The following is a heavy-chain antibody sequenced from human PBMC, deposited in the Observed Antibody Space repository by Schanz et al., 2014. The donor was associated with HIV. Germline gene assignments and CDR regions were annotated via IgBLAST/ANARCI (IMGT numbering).Heavy chain of an antibody. D-gene: IGHD1-1*01. CDR3: AKRRDSGYAYFDY. J-gene: IGHJ4*02. Sequence: EQLLESGGGSVQPGRSLRLSCAASGFMFNNYGMHWVRQSPGTGLEWVAIIWYDGSKKYYADSVKGRFTISRDNSKNTLYLQMNSLRAEDTAVYYCAKRRDSGYAYFDYWGQGTLVTVSS. V-gene: IGHV3-33*08. CDR1: GFMFNNYG. CDR2: IWYDGSKK.